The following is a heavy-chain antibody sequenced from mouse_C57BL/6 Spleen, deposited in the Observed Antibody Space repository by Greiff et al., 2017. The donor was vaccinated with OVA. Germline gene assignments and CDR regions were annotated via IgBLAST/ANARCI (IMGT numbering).Heavy chain of an antibody. V-gene: IGHV1-80*01. D-gene: IGHD2-4*01. Sequence: QVQLQQSGAELVKPGASVKISCKASGYAFSSYWMNWVKQRPGKGLEWIGQIYHGDGDTNYNGKFKGKATLTAYKSSSTAYIKLSSMTSEDSAVYFSARGGYDYEDAMDYWGQGTSVTVAS. CDR2: IYHGDGDT. J-gene: IGHJ4*01. CDR1: GYAFSSYW. CDR3: ARGGYDYEDAMDY.